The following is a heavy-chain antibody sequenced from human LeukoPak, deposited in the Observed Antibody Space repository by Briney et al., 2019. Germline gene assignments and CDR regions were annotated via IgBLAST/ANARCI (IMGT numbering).Heavy chain of an antibody. CDR1: GFTFSSYA. CDR2: ISGSGGST. CDR3: ARQRGSGCLDY. Sequence: GGSLRLSCAASGFTFSSYAMSWVRQAPGKGLEWASAISGSGGSTYYADSVKGRFTISRDNSKNTLYLQMNSLRAEDTAVYYCARQRGSGCLDYWGQGTLVTVSS. D-gene: IGHD6-19*01. V-gene: IGHV3-23*01. J-gene: IGHJ4*02.